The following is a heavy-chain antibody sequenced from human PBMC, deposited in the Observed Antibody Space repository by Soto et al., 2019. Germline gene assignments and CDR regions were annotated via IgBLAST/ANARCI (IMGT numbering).Heavy chain of an antibody. V-gene: IGHV3-23*01. J-gene: IGHJ4*02. CDR2: ISGSGGST. CDR1: GFTFSSYA. Sequence: GGSLRLSCAASGFTFSSYAMSWVRQAPGKGLEWVSAISGSGGSTYYADSVKGRFTISRDNSKNTLYLQMNSLRAEDTAVYYCAKDCSSTSCYDPYMVRGVIIMGPADYWGQGTLVTVSS. D-gene: IGHD2-2*01. CDR3: AKDCSSTSCYDPYMVRGVIIMGPADY.